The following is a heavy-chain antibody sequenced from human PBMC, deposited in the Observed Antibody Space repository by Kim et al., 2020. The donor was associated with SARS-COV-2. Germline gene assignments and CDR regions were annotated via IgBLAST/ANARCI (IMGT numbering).Heavy chain of an antibody. CDR3: ARAGAVAGPPLFDY. J-gene: IGHJ4*02. D-gene: IGHD6-19*01. CDR2: IYYSGST. Sequence: SETLSLTCTVSGGSISSSSYYWGWIRQPPGKGLEWIGSIYYSGSTYYNPSLKSRVTISVDTSKNQFSLKLSSVTAADTAVYYCARAGAVAGPPLFDYWGQGTLVTVSS. V-gene: IGHV4-39*07. CDR1: GGSISSSSYY.